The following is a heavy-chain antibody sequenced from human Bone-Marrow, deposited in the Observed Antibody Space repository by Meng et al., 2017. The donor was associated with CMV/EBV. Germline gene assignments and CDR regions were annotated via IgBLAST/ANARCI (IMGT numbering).Heavy chain of an antibody. Sequence: GGSLRLSCKGSGYSFTSYWIGWVRQMPGKGLEWMGIIYPGDSDTRYSPSFQGQVTISADKSISTVYLQWSSLKASDTATYYCARRDPGVFLFDFWGPGTLVTVSS. CDR3: ARRDPGVFLFDF. V-gene: IGHV5-51*01. CDR1: GYSFTSYW. CDR2: IYPGDSDT. D-gene: IGHD2/OR15-2a*01. J-gene: IGHJ4*02.